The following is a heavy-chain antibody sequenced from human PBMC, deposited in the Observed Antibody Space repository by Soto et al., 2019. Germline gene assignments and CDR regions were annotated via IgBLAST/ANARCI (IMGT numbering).Heavy chain of an antibody. J-gene: IGHJ4*02. D-gene: IGHD5-12*01. CDR2: IYYTGST. CDR1: GVSISSYY. V-gene: IGHV4-59*01. CDR3: ARGRGWLQPI. Sequence: SETLSLTCAVSGVSISSYYWSWIRQPPGKGLEWIGYIYYTGSTNYNPSLKSRVTMSVDTSKNQFSLELNSVTAADTAVYYCARGRGWLQPIGGQGTLVTVSS.